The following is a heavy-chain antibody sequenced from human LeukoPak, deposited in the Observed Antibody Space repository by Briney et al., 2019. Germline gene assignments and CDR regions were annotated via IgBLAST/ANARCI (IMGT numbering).Heavy chain of an antibody. J-gene: IGHJ4*02. CDR2: IRNKAYGGTT. CDR3: TKYTAYYFDY. D-gene: IGHD2-2*02. CDR1: GYTFGDYA. Sequence: GRCLRLSCTTSGYTFGDYAMSWFRQAPGKGLEWVGFIRNKAYGGTTEYAASVKGRFTISRDDSKSIAYLQMNSLRIEDTAVYYCTKYTAYYFDYWGQGILVSVSS. V-gene: IGHV3-49*03.